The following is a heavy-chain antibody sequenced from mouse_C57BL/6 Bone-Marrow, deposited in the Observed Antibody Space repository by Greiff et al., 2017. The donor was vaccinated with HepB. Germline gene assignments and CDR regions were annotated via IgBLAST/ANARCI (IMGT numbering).Heavy chain of an antibody. Sequence: EVMLVESGGGLVKPGGSLKLSCAASGFTFSDYGMHWVRQAPEKGLEWVAYISSGSSTIYYADTVKGRFTISRDNAKNTLFLQMTSLRSEDTAMYYCARSGITTVVAPYFDYWGQGTTLTVSS. CDR2: ISSGSSTI. CDR1: GFTFSDYG. J-gene: IGHJ2*01. D-gene: IGHD1-1*01. CDR3: ARSGITTVVAPYFDY. V-gene: IGHV5-17*01.